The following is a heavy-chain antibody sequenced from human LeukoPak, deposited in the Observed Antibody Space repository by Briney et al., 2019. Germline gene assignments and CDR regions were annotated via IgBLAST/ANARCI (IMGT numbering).Heavy chain of an antibody. Sequence: SETLSLTCTVSGGSISSGGYYWSWIRQPPGKGLEWIGYIYHSGSTYYNPSLKSRVTISVDTSKNQFSLKLSSVTAADTAVYYCARDRAVAGYFDYWGQGTLVTVSS. D-gene: IGHD6-19*01. CDR2: IYHSGST. J-gene: IGHJ4*02. CDR1: GGSISSGGYY. CDR3: ARDRAVAGYFDY. V-gene: IGHV4-30-2*01.